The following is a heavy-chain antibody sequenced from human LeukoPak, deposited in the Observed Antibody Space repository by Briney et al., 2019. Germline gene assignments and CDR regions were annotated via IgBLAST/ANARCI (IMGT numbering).Heavy chain of an antibody. CDR2: IYHSGST. CDR1: GYSISSGYY. V-gene: IGHV4-38-2*02. Sequence: SETLSLTCTVSGYSISSGYYWGWIRQPPGKGLEWIGSIYHSGSTYYNPSLKSRVTISVDTSKNQFSLKLSSVTAADTAVYYCARTTVTTWGEYYFDYWGQGTLVTVSS. CDR3: ARTTVTTWGEYYFDY. D-gene: IGHD4-17*01. J-gene: IGHJ4*02.